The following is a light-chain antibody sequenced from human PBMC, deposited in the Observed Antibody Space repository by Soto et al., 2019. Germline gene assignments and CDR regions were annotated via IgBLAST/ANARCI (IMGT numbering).Light chain of an antibody. J-gene: IGKJ1*01. CDR3: QQYGNLPRT. CDR2: GAS. V-gene: IGKV3-20*01. CDR1: QSVGNGY. Sequence: DIVLTQPPGPASLSPGERATLXXRATQSVGNGYLAWYQHIPVQAPMVXIYGASTRATGIPDRYSGSGSGTDFTLTITRLEPEDFAVYYCQQYGNLPRTFRQGTKVDIK.